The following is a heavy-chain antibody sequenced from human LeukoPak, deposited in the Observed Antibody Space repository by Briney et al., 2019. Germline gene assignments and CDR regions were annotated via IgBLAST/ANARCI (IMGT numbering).Heavy chain of an antibody. CDR3: ARGPTSVEFRNWYFDL. J-gene: IGHJ2*01. D-gene: IGHD1-1*01. V-gene: IGHV4-4*07. CDR1: GGAISGYY. Sequence: SETLSLTCSVSGGAISGYYWSWIRQPAGKGLEWIGRIYYSGSTNYNPSLKSRVTMSVDTSKKQFSLTLSSMTVADTAVYYCARGPTSVEFRNWYFDLWGRGTLVTVSS. CDR2: IYYSGST.